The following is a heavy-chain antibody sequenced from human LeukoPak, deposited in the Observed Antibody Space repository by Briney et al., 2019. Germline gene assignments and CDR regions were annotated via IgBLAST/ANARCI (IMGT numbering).Heavy chain of an antibody. Sequence: GASVKVSCKASGYTFTSYAMHWVRQAPGQRLEWMGWINAGNGNTKYSQKFQGRVTITRDTSASTAYMELSSLRPEDTAVYYCARAPRYYDYVWGSYRVPHFDYWGQGTLVTVSS. CDR3: ARAPRYYDYVWGSYRVPHFDY. J-gene: IGHJ4*02. D-gene: IGHD3-16*02. CDR2: INAGNGNT. CDR1: GYTFTSYA. V-gene: IGHV1-3*01.